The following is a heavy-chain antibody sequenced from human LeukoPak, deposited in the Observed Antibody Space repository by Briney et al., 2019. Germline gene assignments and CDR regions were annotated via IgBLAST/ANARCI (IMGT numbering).Heavy chain of an antibody. D-gene: IGHD6-13*01. CDR1: GGSISSGDYY. CDR3: ARSGQLGTGGGIDY. Sequence: PSQTLPLTCTVSGGSISSGDYYWSWIRQPPGKGLEWIGYIYYSGSTYYNPSLKSRVTISVDTSKNQFSLKLSSVTAADTAVYYCARSGQLGTGGGIDYWGQGTLVTVSS. V-gene: IGHV4-30-4*08. J-gene: IGHJ4*02. CDR2: IYYSGST.